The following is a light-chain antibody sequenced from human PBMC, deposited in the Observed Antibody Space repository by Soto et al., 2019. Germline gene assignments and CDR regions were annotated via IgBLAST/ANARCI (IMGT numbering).Light chain of an antibody. CDR1: SNYIGPYNY. CDR3: CSYADTYVE. Sequence: QSVLTQPRSVSGSPGLSVAISCTGISNYIGPYNYVSWYQQHPGKAPKLIIYDVDKRPSGVPYRFSGSKSGDTASLTISGLQPDDEADYYCCSYADTYVELGGGTKLTVL. CDR2: DVD. J-gene: IGLJ2*01. V-gene: IGLV2-11*01.